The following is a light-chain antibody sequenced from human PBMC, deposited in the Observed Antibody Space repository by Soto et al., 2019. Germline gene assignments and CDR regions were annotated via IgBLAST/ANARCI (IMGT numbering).Light chain of an antibody. J-gene: IGKJ4*01. V-gene: IGKV3-20*01. CDR2: GAS. Sequence: IGLTQSPGTLSLSPGERATLSCRASQSVTSNYLAWYQQRPGQAPRLLIFGASIRDTGIPDRFSGSGSGTDFTLTISRLEPEDSAVYYCQQYGSSWGTFGGGTKV. CDR1: QSVTSNY. CDR3: QQYGSSWGT.